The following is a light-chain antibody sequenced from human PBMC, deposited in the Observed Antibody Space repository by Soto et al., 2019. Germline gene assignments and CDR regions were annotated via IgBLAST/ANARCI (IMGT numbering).Light chain of an antibody. V-gene: IGKV3-11*01. CDR2: DAF. CDR1: QSVSSY. CDR3: QQRSTWPWT. J-gene: IGKJ1*01. Sequence: ELVLTQSPATLSLSPGERATLSCRASQSVSSYLAWYQQKPGQAPRLLVYDAFNRATGIPARFTGSGSGTDFTLTISSLEPEDFAVYSCQQRSTWPWTFGQGTKVEIK.